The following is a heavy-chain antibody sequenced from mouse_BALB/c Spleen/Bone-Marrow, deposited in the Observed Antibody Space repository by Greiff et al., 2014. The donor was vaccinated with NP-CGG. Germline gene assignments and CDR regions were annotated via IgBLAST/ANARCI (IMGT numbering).Heavy chain of an antibody. CDR3: AREAANPMDY. D-gene: IGHD3-2*02. CDR1: GFNIKDTY. CDR2: IDPANGNT. V-gene: IGHV14-3*02. J-gene: IGHJ4*01. Sequence: EVQLQQPGAELVKPGASVKLSCTASGFNIKDTYMHWVKQRPEQGLEWIGRIDPANGNTKFDPKFKGKATITADTSSNTAYMQLSRLISEDTADYSGAREAANPMDYWGQGTSVTVSS.